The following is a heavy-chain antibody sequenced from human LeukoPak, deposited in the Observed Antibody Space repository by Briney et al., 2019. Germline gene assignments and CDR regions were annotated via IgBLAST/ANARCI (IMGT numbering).Heavy chain of an antibody. CDR1: GYTFTGYY. Sequence: ASVKVSCKASGYTFTGYYMHWVRQAPGQGLEWMGWINPNSGGTNYAQKFQGRVTMTRDTSISTAYMELSRLRSDDTAVYYCARVHVEMATIPPDYWGQGTLVTVSS. J-gene: IGHJ4*02. CDR2: INPNSGGT. CDR3: ARVHVEMATIPPDY. V-gene: IGHV1-2*02. D-gene: IGHD5-24*01.